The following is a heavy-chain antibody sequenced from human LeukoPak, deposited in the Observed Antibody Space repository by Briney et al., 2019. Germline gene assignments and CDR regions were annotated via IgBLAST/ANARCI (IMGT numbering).Heavy chain of an antibody. D-gene: IGHD3-3*01. CDR1: GFTFSTYW. CDR3: ARDGAGDGKYYDFWSGYYICWFDP. V-gene: IGHV3-7*01. J-gene: IGHJ5*02. CDR2: IKQDGSDK. Sequence: GGSLRLSCAASGFTFSTYWMSWMRQVPGKGLEWVANIKQDGSDKYYVDSVKGRFTISRDNAENSLYLQMNSLRAEDTAVYYCARDGAGDGKYYDFWSGYYICWFDPWGQGTLVTVSS.